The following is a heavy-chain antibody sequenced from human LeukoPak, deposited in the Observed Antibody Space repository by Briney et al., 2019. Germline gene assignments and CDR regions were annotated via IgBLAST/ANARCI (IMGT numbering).Heavy chain of an antibody. J-gene: IGHJ6*03. Sequence: SETLSLACTVSGYSISSGYYWDWIRQPPGKGLEWIGTLSHSGSSYYNPSLKSRVTISVDTSKNQFSLKLSSVTAADTAVYYCARLTSPGQAAAGRYYYYYYMDVWGKGTTVTISS. CDR2: LSHSGSS. CDR3: ARLTSPGQAAAGRYYYYYYMDV. CDR1: GYSISSGYY. V-gene: IGHV4-38-2*02. D-gene: IGHD6-13*01.